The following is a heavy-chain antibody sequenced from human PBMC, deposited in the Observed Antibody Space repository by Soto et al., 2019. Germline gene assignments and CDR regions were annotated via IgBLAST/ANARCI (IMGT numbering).Heavy chain of an antibody. V-gene: IGHV3-74*01. Sequence: EVQLVESGGDLVQPGGSLRLSCAASGFTFSSYWMHWVRKPPGKGLVWVSRMNTDGSSTTYADSVKGRVTISRDNAKNTLFLQMNSLRAADTAVYYCESDLDYGGNPRGYWGQGSLVTVSS. CDR3: ESDLDYGGNPRGY. D-gene: IGHD4-17*01. CDR1: GFTFSSYW. J-gene: IGHJ4*02. CDR2: MNTDGSST.